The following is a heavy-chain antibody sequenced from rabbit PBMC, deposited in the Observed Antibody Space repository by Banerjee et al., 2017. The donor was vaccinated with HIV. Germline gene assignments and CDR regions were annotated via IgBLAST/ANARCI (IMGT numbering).Heavy chain of an antibody. CDR2: INAGSSGRT. CDR3: ARADNSGGDSFNL. D-gene: IGHD1-1*01. CDR1: GFSFSSSYY. V-gene: IGHV1S45*01. J-gene: IGHJ4*01. Sequence: QEQLEESGGDLVKPEGSLTLTCTASGFSFSSSYYMCWVRQAPGKGLEWIGCINAGSSGRTYYASWAKGRFTISKTSSTTVTLQMTSLTAADTATYFCARADNSGGDSFNLWGPGTLVTVS.